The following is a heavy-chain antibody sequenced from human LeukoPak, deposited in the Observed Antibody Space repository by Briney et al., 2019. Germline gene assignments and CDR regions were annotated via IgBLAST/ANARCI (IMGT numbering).Heavy chain of an antibody. D-gene: IGHD1-26*01. CDR1: GFTFSSYS. V-gene: IGHV3-21*01. Sequence: GGSLRLSCAASGFTFSSYSMNWVRQAPGKGLEWVSSISSSSSYLYYADSVKGRFTISRDNAKNSLYLQMNSLRAEDTAVYYCARDLSGSYYVFDYWGQGTLVTVSS. CDR2: ISSSSSYL. CDR3: ARDLSGSYYVFDY. J-gene: IGHJ4*02.